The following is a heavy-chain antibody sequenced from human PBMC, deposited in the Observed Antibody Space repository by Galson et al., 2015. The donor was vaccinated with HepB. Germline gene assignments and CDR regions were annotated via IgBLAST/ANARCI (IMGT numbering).Heavy chain of an antibody. CDR2: ISAYNGNS. D-gene: IGHD6-25*01. CDR1: GYSFTYYG. V-gene: IGHV1-18*01. CDR3: ARDLGQRLEPWPSFDY. Sequence: SVKVSCKASGYSFTYYGISWLRQAPGRGLEWMGWISAYNGNSKYAQKFQGRVTMTTDTSTSTASMELRSLRSDDTAVYYCARDLGQRLEPWPSFDYWGQGTLVIVSS. J-gene: IGHJ4*02.